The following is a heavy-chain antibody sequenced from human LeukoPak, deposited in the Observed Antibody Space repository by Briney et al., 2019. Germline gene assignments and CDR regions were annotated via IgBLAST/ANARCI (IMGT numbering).Heavy chain of an antibody. Sequence: GGSLRLPCAASGFTFSSYAMSWVRRAPGKGLEWVSAISGSGGSTYYADSVKGRFTISRDNSKNTLYLQMNSLRAEDTAVYYCAKGSLWTTLYNGYYYYGMDVWGQGTTVTVSS. V-gene: IGHV3-23*01. CDR1: GFTFSSYA. CDR2: ISGSGGST. J-gene: IGHJ6*02. CDR3: AKGSLWTTLYNGYYYYGMDV. D-gene: IGHD3-10*01.